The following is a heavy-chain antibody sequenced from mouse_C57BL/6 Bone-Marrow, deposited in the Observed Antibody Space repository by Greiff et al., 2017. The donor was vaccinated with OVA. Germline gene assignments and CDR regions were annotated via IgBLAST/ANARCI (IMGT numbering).Heavy chain of an antibody. J-gene: IGHJ4*01. CDR1: GYTFTDYE. CDR3: TREGGYAMDY. Sequence: VKLQESGAELVRPGASVTLSCKASGYTFTDYEMHWVKQTPVHGLEWIGAIDPATGGTAYNQKFKGKAILTADKSSSTAYMVLRSLTSEDSAVYYCTREGGYAMDYWGQGTSVTVSS. V-gene: IGHV1-15*01. CDR2: IDPATGGT.